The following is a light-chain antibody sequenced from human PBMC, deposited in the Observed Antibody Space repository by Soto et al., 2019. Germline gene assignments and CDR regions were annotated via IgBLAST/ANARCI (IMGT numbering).Light chain of an antibody. J-gene: IGKJ5*01. CDR3: QQYGSLPIT. CDR1: QSVSSSF. Sequence: ENVLTQSPGTLSLSPGERATLSCRASQSVSSSFVAWYQQKPGQAPRLVIYGAASRATGIPARFSGSGSGTDFTLTISRLEPEDVAVYYCQQYGSLPITFGQGTRLEIK. V-gene: IGKV3-20*01. CDR2: GAA.